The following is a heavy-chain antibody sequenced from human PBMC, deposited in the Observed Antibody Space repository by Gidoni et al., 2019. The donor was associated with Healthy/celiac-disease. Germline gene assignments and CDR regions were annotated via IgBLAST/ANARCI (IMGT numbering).Heavy chain of an antibody. Sequence: EVQLVESGEGLVQPGGSLRLSCAASGFTFSSYAMHWVPQAPGKGLEYVSAISSNGGSTYYADSVKGRFTISRDNSKNTLYLQMGSLRAEDMAVYYCARGSYGCSGGSCPTLGPYYFDYWGQGTLVTVSS. J-gene: IGHJ4*02. CDR1: GFTFSSYA. D-gene: IGHD2-15*01. V-gene: IGHV3-64*02. CDR3: ARGSYGCSGGSCPTLGPYYFDY. CDR2: ISSNGGST.